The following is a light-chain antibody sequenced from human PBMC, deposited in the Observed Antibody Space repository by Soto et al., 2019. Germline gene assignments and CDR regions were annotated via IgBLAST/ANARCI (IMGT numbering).Light chain of an antibody. CDR2: GAS. V-gene: IGKV3-20*01. CDR3: LQYSMSPLT. Sequence: EVVLTQSPGTLSLSPGERASLSCRASQSVSRTYLAWYQQKRGQAPRLLIYGASSRAAGIPDRFSGSGSATDFTLTINRLEPEDFAVYFCLQYSMSPLTFGGGTKVDLK. CDR1: QSVSRTY. J-gene: IGKJ4*01.